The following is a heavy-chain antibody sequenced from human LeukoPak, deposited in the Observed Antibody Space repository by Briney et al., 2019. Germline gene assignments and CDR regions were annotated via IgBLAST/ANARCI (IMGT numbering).Heavy chain of an antibody. J-gene: IGHJ4*02. CDR1: GFSISSGYY. CDR3: AMITVTTGIDS. Sequence: SETLPLTCSVSGFSISSGYYWGWIRQPPGKGLEWIGNSLHGGNTFYNPSLKSRVSISLDTSKNQFSMKLNSVTAADTALYYCAMITVTTGIDSRGQGTLVAVSS. CDR2: SLHGGNT. V-gene: IGHV4-38-2*02. D-gene: IGHD4-17*01.